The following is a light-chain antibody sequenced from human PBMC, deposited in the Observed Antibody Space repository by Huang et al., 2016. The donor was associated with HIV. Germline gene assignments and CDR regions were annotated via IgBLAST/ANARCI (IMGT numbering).Light chain of an antibody. Sequence: MTQSPPSLSASIGDRVTLTCRASRDISTFLAWYQQKPGKPPRLLIYAASILHSGVPSRFSGGGSGTNFTLTVSSLQPEDVAKYYCQKYDSAPRTFGQGTKLEL. CDR2: AAS. V-gene: IGKV1-27*01. CDR3: QKYDSAPRT. CDR1: RDISTF. J-gene: IGKJ1*01.